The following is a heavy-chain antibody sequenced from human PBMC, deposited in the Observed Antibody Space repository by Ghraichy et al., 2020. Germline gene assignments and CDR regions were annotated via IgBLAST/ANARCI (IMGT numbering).Heavy chain of an antibody. CDR1: GGSFSGYY. CDR3: ARAPNYYDSSDYYYAGWFDP. J-gene: IGHJ5*02. CDR2: INHSGST. V-gene: IGHV4-34*01. D-gene: IGHD3-22*01. Sequence: SETLSLTCAVYGGSFSGYYWSWIRQPPGKGLEWIGEINHSGSTDYNPSLKSRVTISVDTSKNQFSLKLSSVTAADTAVYYCARAPNYYDSSDYYYAGWFDPWGLGTLVTVSS.